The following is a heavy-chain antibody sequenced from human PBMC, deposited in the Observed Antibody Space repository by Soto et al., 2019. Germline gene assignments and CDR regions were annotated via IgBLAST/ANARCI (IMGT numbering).Heavy chain of an antibody. V-gene: IGHV1-46*01. D-gene: IGHD5-18*01. CDR2: INPSGGST. CDR1: GYTFTSYY. CDR3: AIGPGYRDCYN. J-gene: IGHJ4*02. Sequence: GASVKVSCKASGYTFTSYYMHWVRQAPGQGLEWMGIINPSGGSTSYAQKFQGRVTMTRDTSASAAYMELSSLRSEDTAVYYCAIGPGYRDCYNLGQGTLDTGSS.